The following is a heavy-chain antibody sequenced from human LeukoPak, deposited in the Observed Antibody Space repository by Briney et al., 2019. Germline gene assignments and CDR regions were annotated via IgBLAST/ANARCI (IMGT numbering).Heavy chain of an antibody. D-gene: IGHD1-26*01. J-gene: IGHJ4*02. CDR2: ISAYNGNT. Sequence: ASVKVSCKASGYTFSNFGISWVRQAPGQGLEWMAWISAYNGNTNYAQKFQGRVTMTRDTSISTAYMELSRLRSDDTAVYYCAGSGSRDLYFDYWGQGTLVTVSS. V-gene: IGHV1-18*01. CDR3: AGSGSRDLYFDY. CDR1: GYTFSNFG.